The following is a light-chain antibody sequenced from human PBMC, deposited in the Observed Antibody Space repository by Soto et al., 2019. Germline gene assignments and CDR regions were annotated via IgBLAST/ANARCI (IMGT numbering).Light chain of an antibody. Sequence: QSVLTQPASVSGSPGQSITISCTGTSSDVGGYNYVSWYQQHPGRAPKLIIFEVSNRPSGVSDRFSGSKSDNTASLTISGLRAEDEADYYCNSYTSRATVVFVGGTKLTVL. V-gene: IGLV2-14*01. CDR3: NSYTSRATVV. CDR2: EVS. CDR1: SSDVGGYNY. J-gene: IGLJ2*01.